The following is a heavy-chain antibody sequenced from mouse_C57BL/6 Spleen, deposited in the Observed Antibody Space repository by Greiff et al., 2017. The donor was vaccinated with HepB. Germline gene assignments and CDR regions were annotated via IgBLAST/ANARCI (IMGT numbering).Heavy chain of an antibody. Sequence: QVQLQQSGAELVRPGASVKMSCKASGYTFTDYEMHWVKQTPVHGLEWIGAIYPETGGTTYNQKFKGKATLTADKSSSTAYMQLRSLTSEDSAVYYCARGELAWFAYWGQGTLVTVSS. V-gene: IGHV1-15*01. CDR1: GYTFTDYE. CDR3: ARGELAWFAY. J-gene: IGHJ3*01. D-gene: IGHD3-1*01. CDR2: IYPETGGT.